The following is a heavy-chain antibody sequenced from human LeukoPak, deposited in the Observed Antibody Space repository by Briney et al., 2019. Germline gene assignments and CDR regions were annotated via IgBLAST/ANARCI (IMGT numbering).Heavy chain of an antibody. D-gene: IGHD5-18*01. Sequence: PGGSLRLSCAASGFTFSDYYMSWIRQAPGKGLEWVSYISSSGDTIYYADSVKGRFTISRDNAKNSLYLQMNSLRAEDTAVYYCARAIHLWLSSVVYWGQGTLVTVSS. V-gene: IGHV3-11*01. CDR1: GFTFSDYY. CDR3: ARAIHLWLSSVVY. CDR2: ISSSGDTI. J-gene: IGHJ4*02.